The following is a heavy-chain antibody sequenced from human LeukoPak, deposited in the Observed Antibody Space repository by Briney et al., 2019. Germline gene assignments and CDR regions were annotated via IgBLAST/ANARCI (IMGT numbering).Heavy chain of an antibody. CDR1: GGSISSYC. J-gene: IGHJ4*02. CDR3: ARGRGATGTTWDY. Sequence: PSETLSLTCTVSGGSISSYCWSWIQQPPGKGLEWIGYIYYSGSTNYNPSLKSRLILSVDTSKNQFSLKLSSVTAADTAVYYCARGRGATGTTWDYWGQGTLVSVSS. D-gene: IGHD1-1*01. CDR2: IYYSGST. V-gene: IGHV4-59*01.